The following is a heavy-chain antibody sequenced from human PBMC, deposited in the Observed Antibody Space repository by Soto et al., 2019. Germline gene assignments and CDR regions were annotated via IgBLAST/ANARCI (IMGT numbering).Heavy chain of an antibody. CDR2: ISGSGGST. CDR1: GFTFSSYA. CDR3: AKVAGPDIVVVPAAPFDY. J-gene: IGHJ4*02. V-gene: IGHV3-23*01. Sequence: EVQLLESGGGLVQPGGSLRLSCAASGFTFSSYAMSWVRQAPGKGLEWVSAISGSGGSTYYADSVKGRFTISRDNSKNTLYLQMNSVRDEDTAVYYCAKVAGPDIVVVPAAPFDYWGQGTLVTVSS. D-gene: IGHD2-2*01.